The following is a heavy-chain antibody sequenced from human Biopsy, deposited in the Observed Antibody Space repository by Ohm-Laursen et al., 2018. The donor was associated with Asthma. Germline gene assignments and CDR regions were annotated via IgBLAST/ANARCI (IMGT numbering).Heavy chain of an antibody. CDR3: ARGYSGSDRIVYYYSGLEV. CDR2: PIPVLGTP. V-gene: IGHV1-69*13. Sequence: SVKVSCKASGDSFSNYAISWVRQAPGQGLEWMGGPIPVLGTPDHAQMFEGRVTITADESTSTAYMELSSLSSEDTAVYYCARGYSGSDRIVYYYSGLEVWGQGTTVAVSS. CDR1: GDSFSNYA. J-gene: IGHJ6*02. D-gene: IGHD5-12*01.